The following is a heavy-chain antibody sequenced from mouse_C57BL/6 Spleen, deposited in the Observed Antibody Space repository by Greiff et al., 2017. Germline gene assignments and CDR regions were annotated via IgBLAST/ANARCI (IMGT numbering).Heavy chain of an antibody. Sequence: VQLQQSGAELVKPGASVKLSCTASGFNIKGYYMHWVKQRTEQGLEWIGRIDPEDGATKYDPNFQGKTTITADTSSNTAYLQLSSLTSETTAVYYGAGGYSEYIDVWGTGTTVTVSS. CDR2: IDPEDGAT. V-gene: IGHV14-2*01. D-gene: IGHD2-3*01. J-gene: IGHJ1*03. CDR3: AGGYSEYIDV. CDR1: GFNIKGYY.